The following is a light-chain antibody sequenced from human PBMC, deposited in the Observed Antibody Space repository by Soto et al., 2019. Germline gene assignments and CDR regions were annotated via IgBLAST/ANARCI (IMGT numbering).Light chain of an antibody. CDR3: AAWDDSLNGHYV. Sequence: QAVVTQPPSASGTPGQRVTISCSGSSSNIGSNSVNWYQQLPGTAPKLLIYINNLRPSGVPDRFSGSKSGTSASLAISGLQSEDEATYYCAAWDDSLNGHYVFVTGTQLTVL. CDR1: SSNIGSNS. J-gene: IGLJ1*01. CDR2: INN. V-gene: IGLV1-44*01.